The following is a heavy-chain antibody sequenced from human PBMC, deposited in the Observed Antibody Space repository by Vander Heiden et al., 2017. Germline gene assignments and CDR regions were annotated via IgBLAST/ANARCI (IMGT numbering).Heavy chain of an antibody. D-gene: IGHD3-10*01. Sequence: AMSWVRQAPGKGLEWASAISGSGGSTYYADSVKGRFTISRDNSKNTLYLQMNSLRAEDTAVYYCAKDRAMVRGVITGYYFDYWGQGTLVTVSS. V-gene: IGHV3-23*01. CDR3: AKDRAMVRGVITGYYFDY. J-gene: IGHJ4*02. CDR1: A. CDR2: ISGSGGST.